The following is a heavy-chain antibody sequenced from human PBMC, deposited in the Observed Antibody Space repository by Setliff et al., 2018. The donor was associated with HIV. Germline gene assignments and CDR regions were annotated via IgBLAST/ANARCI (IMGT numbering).Heavy chain of an antibody. CDR2: VNRRGNS. Sequence: PSETLSLTCAVYGGYLSEYYWSWIRQAPGKGLEWIGEVNRRGNSNYNPALKSRITVSVDTSKKQFSLKLKSVSAADTGIYYCAREGIVGAAAFDYWGQGTQVTV. V-gene: IGHV4-34*01. D-gene: IGHD1-26*01. J-gene: IGHJ4*02. CDR1: GGYLSEYY. CDR3: AREGIVGAAAFDY.